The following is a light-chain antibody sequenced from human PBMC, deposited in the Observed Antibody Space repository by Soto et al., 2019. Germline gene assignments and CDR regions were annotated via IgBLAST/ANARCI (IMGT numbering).Light chain of an antibody. CDR1: QNINSW. J-gene: IGKJ1*01. V-gene: IGKV1-5*03. CDR3: QHYNSYSEA. Sequence: GDRVTITCRASQNINSWLAWYQQKPGKAPKLLIYEASTLERGVPSRFGGSGSGTEFTLTISSLQPDDFATYYCQHYNSYSEAFGQGTKVDIK. CDR2: EAS.